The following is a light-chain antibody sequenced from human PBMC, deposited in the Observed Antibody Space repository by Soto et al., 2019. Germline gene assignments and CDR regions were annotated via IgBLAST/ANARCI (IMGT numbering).Light chain of an antibody. Sequence: QSVLTQPPSASAPPGQRFTISCSGSSSNIGSKTVNWYQQLPGTAPKPLIFSNDQRPSGVPDRFSGSKSGTSAFLAISGLQSADEANSYCAAWDDSLYGVVFGGGTKVTVL. CDR1: SSNIGSKT. CDR3: AAWDDSLYGVV. CDR2: SND. J-gene: IGLJ2*01. V-gene: IGLV1-44*01.